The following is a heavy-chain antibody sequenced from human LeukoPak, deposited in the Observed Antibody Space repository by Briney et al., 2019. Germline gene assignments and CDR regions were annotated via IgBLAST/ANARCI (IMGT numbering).Heavy chain of an antibody. CDR1: GSTFSDYY. V-gene: IGHV3-11*04. J-gene: IGHJ4*02. Sequence: GGSLRLSCAASGSTFSDYYMSWVRQAPGKGLEWISYISNSGRNMFYGDSVKGRFTIYRDNAKNSLYLQMTSLSAEDTAVYYCARDRDFWSGYYSVWGQGTLVTVSS. CDR3: ARDRDFWSGYYSV. CDR2: ISNSGRNM. D-gene: IGHD3-3*01.